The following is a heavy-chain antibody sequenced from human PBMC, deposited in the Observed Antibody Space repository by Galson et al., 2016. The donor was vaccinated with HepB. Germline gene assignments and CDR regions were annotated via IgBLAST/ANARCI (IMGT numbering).Heavy chain of an antibody. CDR2: IYYSGST. Sequence: TLSLTCTVSGVHMPNGGYFWSWIRQPPGKGLEWIGYIYYSGSTYYNPSLKSRVSISVDNSENQFSLTLGFVTAADTAVYYCAGEGGEGFDFWGQGTLVTVSS. V-gene: IGHV4-31*03. D-gene: IGHD3-16*01. CDR3: AGEGGEGFDF. J-gene: IGHJ4*02. CDR1: GVHMPNGGYF.